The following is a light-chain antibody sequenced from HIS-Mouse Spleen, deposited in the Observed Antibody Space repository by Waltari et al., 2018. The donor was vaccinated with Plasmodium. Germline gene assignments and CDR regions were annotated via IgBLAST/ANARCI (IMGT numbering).Light chain of an antibody. CDR1: SLSSYY. V-gene: IGLV3-19*01. J-gene: IGLJ3*02. CDR3: NSRDSSGNHQV. CDR2: GKN. Sequence: SSELTPDPAVSVALGQTVRITCHGDSLSSYYASWYQQKPGQAPVLVIYGKNNRPSGIPDRFSGSSSGNTASLTITGAQAEDEADYYCNSRDSSGNHQVFGGGTKLTVL.